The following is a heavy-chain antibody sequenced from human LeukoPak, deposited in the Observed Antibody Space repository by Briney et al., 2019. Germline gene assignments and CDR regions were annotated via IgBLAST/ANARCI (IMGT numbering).Heavy chain of an antibody. V-gene: IGHV1-69*13. J-gene: IGHJ6*04. D-gene: IGHD1-14*01. CDR1: GGTFSSYA. CDR3: ARVGHGVQPEDV. CDR2: IIPIFGTA. Sequence: SVKVSCKASGGTFSSYAISWVRQAPGQGLEWMGGIIPIFGTANYAQKFQGRVTITADESTSTAYMELSSLRSEDTAVYYCARVGHGVQPEDVWGKGTTVTVSS.